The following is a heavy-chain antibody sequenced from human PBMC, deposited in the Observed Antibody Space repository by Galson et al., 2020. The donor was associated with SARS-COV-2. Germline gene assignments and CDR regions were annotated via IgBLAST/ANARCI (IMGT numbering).Heavy chain of an antibody. CDR3: ARGTHYSGWYVNQNWADT. CDR2: INPSGGST. Sequence: ASVKVSCKTSGYTFTRYHMHWVRQAPGQGLEWMRIINPSGGSTTYAQKFQGRVTITRDTSTSTVYMEVRSLRSEETAVYYCARGTHYSGWYVNQNWADTWGQGTLVTVSS. J-gene: IGHJ5*02. D-gene: IGHD6-19*01. V-gene: IGHV1-46*01. CDR1: GYTFTRYH.